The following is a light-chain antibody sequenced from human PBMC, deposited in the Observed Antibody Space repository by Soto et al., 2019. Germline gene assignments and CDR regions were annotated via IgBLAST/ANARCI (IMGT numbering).Light chain of an antibody. V-gene: IGLV2-14*03. Sequence: QSALTQPASASGSPGQSATISGTGTSSDVGTYNFVSWYQQHPGNAPKLMSYDVSSRPSGVSNRFSGSQSGNTASLTISGLQAEDEADYYCSSYSSTSTPWVFGGGTKVTVL. CDR1: SSDVGTYNF. CDR2: DVS. J-gene: IGLJ3*02. CDR3: SSYSSTSTPWV.